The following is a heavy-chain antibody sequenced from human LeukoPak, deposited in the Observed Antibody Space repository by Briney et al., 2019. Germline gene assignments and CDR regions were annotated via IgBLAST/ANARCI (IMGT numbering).Heavy chain of an antibody. CDR3: ARVKYCSGGSCYDFDP. CDR2: IYYSGST. D-gene: IGHD2-15*01. V-gene: IGHV4-39*07. CDR1: GGSISSSSYY. J-gene: IGHJ5*02. Sequence: PSETLSLTCTVSGGSISSSSYYWGWIRQPPGKGLEWIGSIYYSGSTYYNPSLKRRVTISVDTSKNQFSLKLSSVTAADTAVYYCARVKYCSGGSCYDFDPWGQGTLVTVSS.